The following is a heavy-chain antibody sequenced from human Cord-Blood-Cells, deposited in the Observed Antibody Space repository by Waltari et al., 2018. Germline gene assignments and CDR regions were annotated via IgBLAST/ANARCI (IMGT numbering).Heavy chain of an antibody. D-gene: IGHD3-3*01. V-gene: IGHV4-34*01. Sequence: QVQLQQWGAGLLKPSETLSLTCAVYGGSFSGYYWRWLRQPPGKGLEWIGEINHSGSTNYNPSLKSRVTISVDTSKNQFSLKLSSVTAADTAVYYCARGSDYDFWSGYYGDYYYGMDVWGQGTTVTVSS. CDR2: INHSGST. CDR3: ARGSDYDFWSGYYGDYYYGMDV. J-gene: IGHJ6*02. CDR1: GGSFSGYY.